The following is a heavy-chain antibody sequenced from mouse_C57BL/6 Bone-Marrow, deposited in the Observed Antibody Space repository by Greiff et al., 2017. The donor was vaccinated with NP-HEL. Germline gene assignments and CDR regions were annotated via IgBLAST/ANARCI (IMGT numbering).Heavy chain of an antibody. CDR2: INPYNGGT. V-gene: IGHV1-19*01. D-gene: IGHD2-3*01. J-gene: IGHJ2*01. CDR1: GYTFTDYY. CDR3: ARWLLPFDY. Sequence: EVQLQESGPVLVKPGASVKMSCKASGYTFTDYYMNWVKQSHGKSLEWIGVINPYNGGTSYNQKFKGKATLTVDKSSSTAYMELNSLTSEDSAVYYCARWLLPFDYWGQGTTLTVSS.